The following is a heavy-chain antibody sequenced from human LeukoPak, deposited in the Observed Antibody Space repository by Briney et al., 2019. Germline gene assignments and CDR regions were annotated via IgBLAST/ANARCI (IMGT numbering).Heavy chain of an antibody. CDR2: FDPEDGET. J-gene: IGHJ5*02. D-gene: IGHD3-10*01. CDR1: GYTLTELS. Sequence: ASVKVSCTVSGYTLTELSMHWVRQAPGKGLEWMGGFDPEDGETIYAQKFQGRVTMTEDTSTDTAYMELSSLRSEDTAVYYCATVGYYYGSGSFDNWFDPWGQGTLVTVSS. V-gene: IGHV1-24*01. CDR3: ATVGYYYGSGSFDNWFDP.